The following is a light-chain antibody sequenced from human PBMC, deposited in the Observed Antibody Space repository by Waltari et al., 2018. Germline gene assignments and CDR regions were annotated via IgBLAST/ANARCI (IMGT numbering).Light chain of an antibody. CDR1: QRVTSGY. J-gene: IGKJ5*01. CDR2: GAS. CDR3: QHYGTSLIT. Sequence: EIVLTQSPGTLSLSPGERATLSCRASQRVTSGYLAWYSQKPGQTPRLLIDGASTRATGIPDRFSGSGSGTDFTLTISRLEPEDFAVFYCQHYGTSLITFGQGTRLEIK. V-gene: IGKV3-20*01.